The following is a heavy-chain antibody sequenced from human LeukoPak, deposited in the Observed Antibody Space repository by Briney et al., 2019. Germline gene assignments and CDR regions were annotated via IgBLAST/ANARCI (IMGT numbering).Heavy chain of an antibody. Sequence: SETLSLTCAIYGGSFSGYYWSWIRQPPGKGLEWIGEINHSGSTNYNPSLKSRVTISVDTSKNQFSLKLSSVTAADTAVYYCARGYSLQGYILDYWGQGTLVTVSS. J-gene: IGHJ4*02. CDR3: ARGYSLQGYILDY. CDR1: GGSFSGYY. CDR2: INHSGST. V-gene: IGHV4-34*01. D-gene: IGHD2-21*01.